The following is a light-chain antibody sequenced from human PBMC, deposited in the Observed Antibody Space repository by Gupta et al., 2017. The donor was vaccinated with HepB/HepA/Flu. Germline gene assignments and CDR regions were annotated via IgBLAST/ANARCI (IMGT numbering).Light chain of an antibody. CDR3: SSYTASDSWI. CDR1: SSDVGFYNH. Sequence: QSALTPPPSLSVSPVLSVTISCTGTSSDVGFYNHVSWYQQPPGKAPKLMIYGVNNRPSGVPDRFSGSKSGTTASLTISGLQAEDEADYYCSSYTASDSWIFGGGTKVTVL. V-gene: IGLV2-18*02. J-gene: IGLJ2*01. CDR2: GVN.